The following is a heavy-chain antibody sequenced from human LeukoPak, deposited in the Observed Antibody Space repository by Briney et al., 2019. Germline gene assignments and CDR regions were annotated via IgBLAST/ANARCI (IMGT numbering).Heavy chain of an antibody. J-gene: IGHJ6*03. CDR3: ARVLGYCSGGSCYSYDGYYMDV. CDR2: IYYSGST. D-gene: IGHD2-15*01. CDR1: GYSISSGYY. V-gene: IGHV4-61*01. Sequence: SETLSLTCAVSGYSISSGYYWSWIRQPPGKGLEWIGYIYYSGSTNYNPSLKSRVTISVDTSKNQFSLKLSSVTAADTAVYYCARVLGYCSGGSCYSYDGYYMDVWGKGTTVTVSS.